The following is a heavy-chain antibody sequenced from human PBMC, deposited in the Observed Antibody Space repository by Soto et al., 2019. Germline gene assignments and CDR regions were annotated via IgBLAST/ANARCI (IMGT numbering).Heavy chain of an antibody. J-gene: IGHJ5*02. V-gene: IGHV1-18*01. CDR3: ANVAYYYDSSGLNWFDP. D-gene: IGHD3-22*01. CDR1: GYTFTSYG. CDR2: ISAYDGNT. Sequence: ASVKVSCKASGYTFTSYGISWVRQAPGQGLEWMGWISAYDGNTNYAQKLQGRVTMTEDTSTGTAYMELSSLRSEDTAVYYCANVAYYYDSSGLNWFDPWGQGTLVTVSS.